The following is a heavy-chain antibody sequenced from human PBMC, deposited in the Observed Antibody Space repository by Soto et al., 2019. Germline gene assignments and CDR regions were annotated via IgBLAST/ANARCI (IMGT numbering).Heavy chain of an antibody. CDR3: AKALTTYYDFWSGQPDYFDL. D-gene: IGHD3-3*01. Sequence: QVQLVESGGGVVQPGRSLRLSCAASGFTFSNYGIQWVRQAPGKGLEWVAFVSYDGSYQFFVDSVKGRFTISRDNSKNRLYLQMNSLRAEDTAVYYCAKALTTYYDFWSGQPDYFDLWGQGTLVTVSS. CDR1: GFTFSNYG. CDR2: VSYDGSYQ. J-gene: IGHJ4*02. V-gene: IGHV3-30*18.